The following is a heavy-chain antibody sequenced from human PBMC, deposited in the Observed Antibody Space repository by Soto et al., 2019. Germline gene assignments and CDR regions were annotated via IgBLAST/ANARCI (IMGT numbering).Heavy chain of an antibody. CDR1: GYTFTGYY. J-gene: IGHJ3*02. D-gene: IGHD1-26*01. V-gene: IGHV1-2*04. CDR3: ARSDILEASYSGSYYAFDI. CDR2: INPNSGGT. Sequence: ASVKVSCKASGYTFTGYYMHLVRQAPGQGLEWMGWINPNSGGTNYAQKFQGWVTMTRDTSISTAYMELSSLRSDDTAVYYCARSDILEASYSGSYYAFDIWGQGTMVTVSS.